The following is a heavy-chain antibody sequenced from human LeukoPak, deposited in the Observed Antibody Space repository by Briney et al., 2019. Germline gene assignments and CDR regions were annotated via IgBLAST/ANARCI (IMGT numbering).Heavy chain of an antibody. Sequence: GGSLRLSCAASGFTFSSYWMSWVRQAPGKGLEWVANIKHDGSEKYYVDSVTGRFTISRDNSRNTLYLQMNSLRGDDTAVYYCAKDVGKWESLHFFDYWGQGTLVTVSS. V-gene: IGHV3-7*03. J-gene: IGHJ4*02. CDR3: AKDVGKWESLHFFDY. CDR2: IKHDGSEK. D-gene: IGHD1-26*01. CDR1: GFTFSSYW.